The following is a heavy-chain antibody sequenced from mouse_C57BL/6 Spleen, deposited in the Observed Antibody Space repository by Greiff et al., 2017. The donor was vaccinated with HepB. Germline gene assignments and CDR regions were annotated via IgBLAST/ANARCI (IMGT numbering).Heavy chain of an antibody. V-gene: IGHV5-17*01. CDR2: ISSGSSTI. CDR3: ARDSYGYFDV. J-gene: IGHJ1*03. Sequence: VQLKESGGGLVKPGGSLKLSCAASGFTFSDYGMHWVRQAPEKGLEWVAYISSGSSTIYYADTVKGRFTISRDNAKNTLFLQMTSLRSEDTAMYYCARDSYGYFDVWGTGTTVTVSS. CDR1: GFTFSDYG.